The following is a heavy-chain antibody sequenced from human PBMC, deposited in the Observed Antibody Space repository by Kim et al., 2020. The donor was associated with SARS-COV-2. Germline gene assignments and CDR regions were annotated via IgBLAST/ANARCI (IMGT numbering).Heavy chain of an antibody. J-gene: IGHJ6*02. V-gene: IGHV3-30*07. CDR3: AREGWQQLVLYYYGMDV. D-gene: IGHD6-13*01. Sequence: VKGRFTSSRDNSKDTLYLQMNSLRAEDTAVYYCAREGWQQLVLYYYGMDVWGQGTTVTVSS.